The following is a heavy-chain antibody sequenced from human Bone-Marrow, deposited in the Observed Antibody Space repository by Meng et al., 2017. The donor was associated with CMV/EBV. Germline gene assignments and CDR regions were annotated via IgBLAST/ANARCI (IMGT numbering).Heavy chain of an antibody. CDR1: GFTFSPYS. J-gene: IGHJ6*02. Sequence: GGSLRLSCVGSGFTFSPYSMNWVRQAPGKGLEWVSSISTSSSYIHYADSVTGRFTISRDNAKNTLYLQMNSLRAEDTALYYCAREGRGGLPLGFGMDVWGQRTTVTVSS. CDR3: AREGRGGLPLGFGMDV. D-gene: IGHD5/OR15-5a*01. CDR2: ISTSSSYI. V-gene: IGHV3-21*04.